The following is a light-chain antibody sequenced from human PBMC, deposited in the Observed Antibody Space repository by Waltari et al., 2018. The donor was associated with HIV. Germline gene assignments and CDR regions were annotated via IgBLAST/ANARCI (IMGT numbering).Light chain of an antibody. J-gene: IGKJ3*01. CDR1: HDISNS. V-gene: IGKV1-33*01. Sequence: DIQMTQSPSSLSASVGDRITITCQASHDISNSLNWYQQKSGKAPKLLIYDASSLESGVPSRFSGSGSGTFFTFTITSLQPEDVATYFCQHYDNLPPKITFGPGTKVDFK. CDR2: DAS. CDR3: QHYDNLPPKIT.